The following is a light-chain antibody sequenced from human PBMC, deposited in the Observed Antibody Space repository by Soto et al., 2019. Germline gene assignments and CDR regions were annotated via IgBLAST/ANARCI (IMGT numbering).Light chain of an antibody. CDR3: QQLNAYPLT. Sequence: ETVLTQSPATLSLSPGERATLSCRASRSISTYLAWYQQKPGQAPRLLIYGASSRATGSGSGTDFTLTISNLQPEDFATYYCQQLNAYPLTFGQGTRLEN. J-gene: IGKJ5*01. V-gene: IGKV3-11*01. CDR1: RSISTY. CDR2: GAS.